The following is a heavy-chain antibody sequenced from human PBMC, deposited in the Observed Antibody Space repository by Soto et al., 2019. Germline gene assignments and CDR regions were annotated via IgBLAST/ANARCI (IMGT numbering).Heavy chain of an antibody. D-gene: IGHD2-15*01. CDR3: ARVLPDKWSHYLYGMDV. Sequence: GWSLRLSCEASGFTFGSYAMSWVRQAPGKGLEWVSSISGSGRSTNYADSVKGRFTISRDNSKNSLYLQMNSLRAEDTAVYYCARVLPDKWSHYLYGMDVWGQGTTVTVSS. J-gene: IGHJ6*02. CDR2: ISGSGRST. CDR1: GFTFGSYA. V-gene: IGHV3-23*01.